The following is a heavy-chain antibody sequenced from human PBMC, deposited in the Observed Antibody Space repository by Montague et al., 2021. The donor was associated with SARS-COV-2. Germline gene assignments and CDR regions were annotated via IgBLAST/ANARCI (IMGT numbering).Heavy chain of an antibody. J-gene: IGHJ4*02. D-gene: IGHD6-13*01. CDR2: IHHTGIT. CDR3: ASHPVFQQLYS. CDR1: GASVTSINW. Sequence: SETLSLTCAVSGASVTSINWWSWVRQPPGRVLEWIAEIHHTGITNFNPSLRSRVTISLDTSKNQFSLNLNSVTAADTAIYYWASHPVFQQLYSWGQGTLVSVSS. V-gene: IGHV4-4*02.